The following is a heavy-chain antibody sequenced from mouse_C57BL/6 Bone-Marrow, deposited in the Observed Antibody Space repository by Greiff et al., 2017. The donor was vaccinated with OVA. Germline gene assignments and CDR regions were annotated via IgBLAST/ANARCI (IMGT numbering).Heavy chain of an antibody. CDR3: ARDYGSTYCYFDV. V-gene: IGHV1-54*01. Sequence: QVQLKQSGAELVRPGTSVKVSCKASGYAFTNYLIEWVKQRPGQGLEWIGVINPGSGGTNSNEKFKGKATLTADKSSSTAYMQLSSLTSEDSAVYFCARDYGSTYCYFDVWGTGTTVTVSS. CDR1: GYAFTNYL. CDR2: INPGSGGT. J-gene: IGHJ1*03. D-gene: IGHD1-1*01.